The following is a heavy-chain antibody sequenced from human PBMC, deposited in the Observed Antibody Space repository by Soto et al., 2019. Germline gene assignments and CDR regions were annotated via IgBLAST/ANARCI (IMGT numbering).Heavy chain of an antibody. V-gene: IGHV1-2*02. CDR3: ARENNWNDDEDYYYYYGMDV. D-gene: IGHD1-20*01. CDR1: GYTFTGYY. J-gene: IGHJ6*02. Sequence: ASVKVSCKASGYTFTGYYMHWVRQAPGQGLEWMGWINPNSGGTNYAQKFQGRVTMTRDTSISTAYMELSRLRADDTAVYYCARENNWNDDEDYYYYYGMDVWGQGTTVTVSS. CDR2: INPNSGGT.